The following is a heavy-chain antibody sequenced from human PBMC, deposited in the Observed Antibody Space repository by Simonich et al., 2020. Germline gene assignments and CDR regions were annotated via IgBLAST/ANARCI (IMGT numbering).Heavy chain of an antibody. J-gene: IGHJ4*02. CDR1: GGPISSYY. CDR2: IYYSGST. CDR3: ARGGLYFDY. D-gene: IGHD2-15*01. V-gene: IGHV4-59*01. Sequence: QVQLQASGPGLVKPSETLSLNCTVSGGPISSYYWSCIRQPPGKGLEWIGYIYYSGSTNYNPSLNSRVTISVDTSKNQFSLKLSSVTAADTAVYYCARGGLYFDYWGQGTLVTVSS.